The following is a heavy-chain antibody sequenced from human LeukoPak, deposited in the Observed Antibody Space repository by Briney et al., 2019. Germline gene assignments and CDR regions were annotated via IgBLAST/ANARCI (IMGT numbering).Heavy chain of an antibody. CDR2: IYYSGST. V-gene: IGHV4-59*01. J-gene: IGHJ4*02. D-gene: IGHD3-10*01. Sequence: SETLSLTCTVSGGSISSYYWSWIRQPPGKGLEGIGYIYYSGSTNYNPSLKSRVTISVDTSKNQFSLKLSSVTAADTAVYYCARDKEAMVRGVTFDYWGQGTLVTVSS. CDR1: GGSISSYY. CDR3: ARDKEAMVRGVTFDY.